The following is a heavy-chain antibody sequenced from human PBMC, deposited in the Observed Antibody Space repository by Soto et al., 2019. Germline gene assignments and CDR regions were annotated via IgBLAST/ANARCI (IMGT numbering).Heavy chain of an antibody. V-gene: IGHV1-69*13. J-gene: IGHJ4*02. D-gene: IGHD5-12*01. CDR3: ARPSGLLGQYSALADY. CDR2: IIPIFTTT. Sequence: ASVKVSCKASGGTFSNSAIAWVRQAPGQGLEWLGMIIPIFTTTNYAQKFKDRLTISADGSTSTAYMELSGLKSEDTAVYFCARPSGLLGQYSALADYWGQGTLVTVSS. CDR1: GGTFSNSA.